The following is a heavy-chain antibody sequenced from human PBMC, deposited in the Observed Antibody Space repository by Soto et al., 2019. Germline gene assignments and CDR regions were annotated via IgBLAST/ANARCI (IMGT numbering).Heavy chain of an antibody. CDR1: GDSISSSKW. V-gene: IGHV4-4*02. CDR2: IYHSGST. CDR3: ARGERQQQRDY. D-gene: IGHD6-13*01. Sequence: SETLSLTCAVSGDSISSSKWWSWVRQPPGKGLEWNGEIYHSGSTNYNPSLKRRVIISVSKSKNQFSLKLSFVTDADTAVYYCARGERQQQRDYWGQGTLVTVS. J-gene: IGHJ4*02.